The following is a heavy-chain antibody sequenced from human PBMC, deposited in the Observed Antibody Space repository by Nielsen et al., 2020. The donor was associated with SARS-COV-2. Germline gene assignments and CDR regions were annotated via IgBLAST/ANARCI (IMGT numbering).Heavy chain of an antibody. CDR3: ARDWSRAFDI. J-gene: IGHJ3*02. Sequence: GESLKISCAASGFTFSSLWMSWVRQVPGKGLEWVADIKPDGSEKFYVDSAKGRFTISRDNAKNSMSLQMNSLRVEDTAVYYCARDWSRAFDIWGQGTLATVSS. V-gene: IGHV3-7*01. CDR2: IKPDGSEK. CDR1: GFTFSSLW.